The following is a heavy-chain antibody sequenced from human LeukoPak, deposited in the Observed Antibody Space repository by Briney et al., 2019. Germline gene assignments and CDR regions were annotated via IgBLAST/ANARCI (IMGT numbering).Heavy chain of an antibody. CDR1: GFTFTSSA. CDR2: IVVGSGNT. CDR3: AAVPQYYDFWSGQRDFQH. J-gene: IGHJ1*01. Sequence: GASVTVSCTASGFTFTSSAVQWVRQARGQRLEWIGWIVVGSGNTNYAQKFQERVTITRDMSTSTAYMELSSLRSEDTAVYYCAAVPQYYDFWSGQRDFQHWGQGTLVTVSS. V-gene: IGHV1-58*01. D-gene: IGHD3-3*01.